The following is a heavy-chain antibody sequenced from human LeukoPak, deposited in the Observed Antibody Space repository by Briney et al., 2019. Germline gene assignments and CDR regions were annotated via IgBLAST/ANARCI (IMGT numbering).Heavy chain of an antibody. V-gene: IGHV3-23*01. CDR3: ARTLVPSGIYHEDFFDY. D-gene: IGHD1-26*01. J-gene: IGHJ4*02. CDR2: ISGSGVST. CDR1: GFTFTSYA. Sequence: GGSLRLSCAISGFTFTSYAMTWVRQAPGKGLEWVTSISGSGVSTYYADSVRGRFTISRDISKNTLYLQMNSLRAEDTALYYCARTLVPSGIYHEDFFDYWGQGTLVTVSS.